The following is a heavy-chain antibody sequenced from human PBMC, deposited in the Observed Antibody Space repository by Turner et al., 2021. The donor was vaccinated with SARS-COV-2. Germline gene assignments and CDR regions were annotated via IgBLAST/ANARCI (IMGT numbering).Heavy chain of an antibody. CDR2: ISGSGGST. CDR1: GFTFSSYA. D-gene: IGHD3-22*01. CDR3: AKADRVMIVVVITLFDY. Sequence: EVQLVESGGGLVKPGGSLRFSCAASGFTFSSYAMSWVRQAPGKGLEWVSAISGSGGSTYYADSVKGRFTISRDNSKNTLYLQMNSLRAEDTAVYYCAKADRVMIVVVITLFDYWGQGTLVTVSS. V-gene: IGHV3-23*04. J-gene: IGHJ4*02.